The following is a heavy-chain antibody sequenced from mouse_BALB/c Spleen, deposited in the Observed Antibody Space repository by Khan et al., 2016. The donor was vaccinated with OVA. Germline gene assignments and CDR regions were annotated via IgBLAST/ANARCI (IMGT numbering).Heavy chain of an antibody. V-gene: IGHV5-17*02. CDR3: ARSGGNFHWYFDV. Sequence: LVQSGGSRKLSCAASGFTFSSFGMHWVRQAPKKGLEWVAYVSSGSSTIYYVDTVKGRFTNSRDSPKNTLFLQMTSLRSEDTAMYYCARSGGNFHWYFDVWGAGTSVTVSS. CDR1: GFTFSSFG. D-gene: IGHD2-1*01. J-gene: IGHJ1*01. CDR2: VSSGSSTI.